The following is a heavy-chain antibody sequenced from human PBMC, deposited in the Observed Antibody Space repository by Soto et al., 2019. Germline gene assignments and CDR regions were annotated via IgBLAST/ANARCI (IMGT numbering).Heavy chain of an antibody. CDR2: IYPGDSDT. CDR1: GYNFTSYW. J-gene: IGHJ5*02. V-gene: IGHV5-51*01. D-gene: IGHD6-25*01. Sequence: PVESLNISSKGSGYNFTSYWIGWVRQIPGKGLEWMGIIYPGDSDTRYSPSFQCQVTISADKSISTAYLQWSSLKASDTAMYYCASAPSRGWFDPWGKGTLVTVSS. CDR3: ASAPSRGWFDP.